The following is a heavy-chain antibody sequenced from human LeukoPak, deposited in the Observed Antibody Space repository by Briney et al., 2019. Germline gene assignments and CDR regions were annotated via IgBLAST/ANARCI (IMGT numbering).Heavy chain of an antibody. CDR2: ISYDGSNK. V-gene: IGHV3-30*18. J-gene: IGHJ4*02. CDR3: AKGPQDYYFDY. CDR1: GFTFSSYG. Sequence: PGRSLRLSCAASGFTFSSYGMHWVRQAPGKGLEWVAVISYDGSNKYYADSVKGRFTISRDNSKNTLYLQMNSLRAEDTAVYYCAKGPQDYYFDYWGQGTLVTVSS.